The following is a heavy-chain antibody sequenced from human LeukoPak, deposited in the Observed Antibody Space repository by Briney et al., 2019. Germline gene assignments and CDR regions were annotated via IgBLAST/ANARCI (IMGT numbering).Heavy chain of an antibody. CDR1: DGSVSGYC. V-gene: IGHV4-34*01. CDR3: ARAPYYYGMDV. CDR2: INHSGST. Sequence: SETLSLTCAVYDGSVSGYCGGCIRQRPGKGLEWIGEINHSGSTNYNPSLKSRVTISVDTSKNQFSLKLSSVTAADTAVYYCARAPYYYGMDVWGKGTTVTVSS. J-gene: IGHJ6*04.